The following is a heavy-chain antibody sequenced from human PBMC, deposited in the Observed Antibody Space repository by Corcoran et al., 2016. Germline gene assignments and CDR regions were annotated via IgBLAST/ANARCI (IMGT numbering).Heavy chain of an antibody. CDR1: GFTFSNAW. D-gene: IGHD2-2*01. Sequence: EVQLVESGGGLVKPGGSLRLSCAASGFTFSNAWMNWVRQAPGKGLEWVGRIKSKTDGGTTDYAAPVKGRFTISRDDSKNTLYLQMNSLKTDDTAVYYCTTAPLVVPAATYYYYGMDVWGQGTTVTVSS. J-gene: IGHJ6*02. CDR3: TTAPLVVPAATYYYYGMDV. CDR2: IKSKTDGGTT. V-gene: IGHV3-15*07.